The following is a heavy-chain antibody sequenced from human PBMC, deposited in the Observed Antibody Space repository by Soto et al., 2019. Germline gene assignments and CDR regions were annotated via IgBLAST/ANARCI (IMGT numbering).Heavy chain of an antibody. Sequence: ASVKVSRKASRDSYTGYYMHWGRHAPGQGLEWMGWINPNSCGTNDAQKFQGWVTMTRDTSISTAYMELSRLRSDDTAVYYCVRFPSDLDAFDIWGQGTMVTVSS. J-gene: IGHJ3*02. CDR3: VRFPSDLDAFDI. CDR1: RDSYTGYY. V-gene: IGHV1-2*04. D-gene: IGHD3-10*01. CDR2: INPNSCGT.